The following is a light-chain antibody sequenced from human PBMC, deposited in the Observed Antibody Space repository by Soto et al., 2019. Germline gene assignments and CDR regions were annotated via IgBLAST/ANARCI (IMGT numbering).Light chain of an antibody. J-gene: IGKJ1*01. CDR3: QQYYSTPPT. Sequence: DIVMTQSPDSLAVSLGESATINCKSSQSVLYSSNNLNYLAWYQQKPGQPPKLLIYWASTRESGVPDRFSGSGSGTDFTLTINSLQAEDVAVYYCQQYYSTPPTFGQGTKVEIK. CDR1: QSVLYSSNNLNY. CDR2: WAS. V-gene: IGKV4-1*01.